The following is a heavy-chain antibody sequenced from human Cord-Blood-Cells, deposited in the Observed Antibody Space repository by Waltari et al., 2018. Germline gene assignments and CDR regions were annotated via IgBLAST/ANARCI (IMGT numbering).Heavy chain of an antibody. Sequence: QVQLQQWGAGLLKPSETLSLTCAVYGGSFSGYYWSWIRQPPGKGLELIGEINHSGSTNYNPSLKSRVTISVDTSKNQFSLKLSSVTAADTAVYYCARGTPANWGLLRAFDIWGQGTMVTVSS. V-gene: IGHV4-34*01. CDR1: GGSFSGYY. D-gene: IGHD7-27*01. CDR2: INHSGST. J-gene: IGHJ3*02. CDR3: ARGTPANWGLLRAFDI.